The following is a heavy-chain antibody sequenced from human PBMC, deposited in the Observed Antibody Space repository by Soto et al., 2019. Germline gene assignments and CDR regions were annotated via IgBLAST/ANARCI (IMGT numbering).Heavy chain of an antibody. CDR3: ARDKNPTVVTPGNWFDP. D-gene: IGHD4-17*01. CDR2: INPSGGST. J-gene: IGHJ5*02. CDR1: GYTFTSYY. V-gene: IGHV1-46*01. Sequence: ASVKVSCKASGYTFTSYYMHWVRQAPGQGLEWMGIINPSGGSTSYAQKFQGRVTMTRDTSTSTVYMELSSLRSEDTAVYYCARDKNPTVVTPGNWFDPWGQGTLVTVSS.